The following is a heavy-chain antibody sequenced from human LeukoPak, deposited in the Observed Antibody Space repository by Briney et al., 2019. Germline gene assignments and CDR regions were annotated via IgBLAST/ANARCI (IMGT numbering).Heavy chain of an antibody. CDR2: IKRDGDEK. Sequence: GRSLRLSCAASGFTFSAYWMGWVRLTPGKGLEWVANIKRDGDEKYSVDSMKGRFTIFRDNAKNSLYLQMNSLKAEDTAVYYCARIIHVDYTPLYYFDHWGQGTLVTVSS. J-gene: IGHJ4*02. D-gene: IGHD3-16*01. V-gene: IGHV3-7*01. CDR1: GFTFSAYW. CDR3: ARIIHVDYTPLYYFDH.